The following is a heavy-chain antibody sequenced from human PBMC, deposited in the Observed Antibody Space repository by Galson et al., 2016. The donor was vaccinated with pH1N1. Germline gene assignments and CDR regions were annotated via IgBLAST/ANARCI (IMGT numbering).Heavy chain of an antibody. Sequence: SLRLSCAASGFTVSSTYFSWVRQAPGKGLEWVSIIYSGGPTYYADSVKGRFTISRDDSDNTLFLQMKSLRVEDTAMCYCARSFPYYGLDVWGQGTTVTVSS. CDR1: GFTVSSTY. D-gene: IGHD3-10*01. CDR2: IYSGGPT. CDR3: ARSFPYYGLDV. V-gene: IGHV3-53*01. J-gene: IGHJ6*02.